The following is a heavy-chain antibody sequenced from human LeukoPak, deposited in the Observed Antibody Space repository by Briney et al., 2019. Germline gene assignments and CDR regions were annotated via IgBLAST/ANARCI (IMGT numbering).Heavy chain of an antibody. D-gene: IGHD3-3*01. CDR2: IYYSGST. CDR3: ARARITIFGVVIGRYGRGGAFDI. V-gene: IGHV4-39*07. J-gene: IGHJ3*02. CDR1: GGSISSSSYY. Sequence: SETLSLTCTVSGGSISSSSYYWGWIRQPPGKGLEWIGSIYYSGSTYYNPSLKSRVTISVDTSKNQFSLKLSSVTAADTAVYYCARARITIFGVVIGRYGRGGAFDIWGQGTMVTVSS.